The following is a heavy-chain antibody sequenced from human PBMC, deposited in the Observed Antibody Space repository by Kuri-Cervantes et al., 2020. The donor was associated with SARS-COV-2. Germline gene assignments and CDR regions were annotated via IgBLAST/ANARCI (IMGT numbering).Heavy chain of an antibody. Sequence: GESLKISCAASGFTFSGSAMHWVRQASGKGLEWVGRIRSKANSYATAYAASVKGRFTISRDDSKNTAYLQMNSLKTEDTAVYYCSRSRVPAAAALWGQGTMVTVSS. CDR3: SRSRVPAAAAL. V-gene: IGHV3-73*01. D-gene: IGHD2-2*01. CDR1: GFTFSGSA. J-gene: IGHJ3*01. CDR2: IRSKANSYAT.